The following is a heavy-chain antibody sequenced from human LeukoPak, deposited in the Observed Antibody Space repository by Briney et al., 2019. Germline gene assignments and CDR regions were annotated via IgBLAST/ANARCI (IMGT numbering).Heavy chain of an antibody. D-gene: IGHD1-26*01. J-gene: IGHJ4*02. CDR1: GFTFGSYG. CDR3: ARDGYDSGSYRRCSY. V-gene: IGHV3-30*02. Sequence: PGGSLRLSCAASGFTFGSYGMHWVRQAPGKGLEWVTFIRSDGSNKYYADSVKGRFTISRDNAKNSLYLQMNSLRAEDTAVYYCARDGYDSGSYRRCSYWGQGTLVTVSS. CDR2: IRSDGSNK.